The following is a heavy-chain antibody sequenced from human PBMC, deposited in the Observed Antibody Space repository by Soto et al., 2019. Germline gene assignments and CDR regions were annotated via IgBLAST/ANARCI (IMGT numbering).Heavy chain of an antibody. CDR1: GGTFNSYG. CDR2: IIPIFGTP. V-gene: IGHV1-69*06. CDR3: ARDSEMTRIEFGALGV. J-gene: IGHJ3*01. Sequence: QVHLVQSGAEVKKPGSSVKVSCKVSGGTFNSYGISWVRQAPGQGLEWMGGIIPIFGTPIYAQKFQGRVTISADKTPSTAYMEVNSLRAEDSAVYFCARDSEMTRIEFGALGVWGQGTKVTVS. D-gene: IGHD3-10*01.